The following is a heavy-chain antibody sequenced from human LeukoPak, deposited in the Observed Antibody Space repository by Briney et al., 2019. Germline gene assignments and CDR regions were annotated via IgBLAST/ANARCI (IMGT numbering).Heavy chain of an antibody. CDR2: INPNSGGT. J-gene: IGHJ5*02. CDR3: ARARSSSGWYNWFDP. Sequence: ASVKVSCKASGYTFTGYYMHWVRQAPGQGLEWMGWINPNSGGTNYAQKFQGRVTLTRDTSISTAYMELSRLRPDDTAVYYCARARSSSGWYNWFDPWGQGTLVTVSS. CDR1: GYTFTGYY. D-gene: IGHD6-19*01. V-gene: IGHV1-2*02.